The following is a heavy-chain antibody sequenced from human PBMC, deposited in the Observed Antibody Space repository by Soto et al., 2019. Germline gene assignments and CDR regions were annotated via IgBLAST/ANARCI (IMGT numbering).Heavy chain of an antibody. Sequence: SETLSLTYSVSGGSISSYYWSWIRQPPGKGLEWIGYIYYSGITNYNPSLKSRVTISVDTSKNQFSLKLSSVTAADTAVYYCARYKSNYYYGMDVWGQGTTVTVSS. J-gene: IGHJ6*02. CDR1: GGSISSYY. CDR3: ARYKSNYYYGMDV. V-gene: IGHV4-59*01. CDR2: IYYSGIT. D-gene: IGHD1-20*01.